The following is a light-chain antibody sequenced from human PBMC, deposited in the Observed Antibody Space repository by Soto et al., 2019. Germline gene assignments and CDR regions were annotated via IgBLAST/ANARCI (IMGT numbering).Light chain of an antibody. CDR3: QQRSNWPIT. V-gene: IGKV3-11*01. Sequence: PGERATLSCRASQSVSTYLAWYQQKPGQAPRLLIYDASNRATGIPARFSGSGSGTDFTLTISSLEPEDFAVYYCQQRSNWPITFGQGTRLEIK. CDR1: QSVSTY. CDR2: DAS. J-gene: IGKJ5*01.